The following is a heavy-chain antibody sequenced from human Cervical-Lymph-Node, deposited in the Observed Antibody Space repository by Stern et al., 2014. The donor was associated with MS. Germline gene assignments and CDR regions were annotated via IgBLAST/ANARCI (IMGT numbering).Heavy chain of an antibody. Sequence: VQLEESGAEVKKPGASVKVSCRASGYTFTSYGISWVRQAPGQGLEWMGWISTYNGNTTYAQKFQGRVTMTTDTSTSTAYMELRSLISDDTAVYYCARDIYCSGGTCYFEFFDYWGQGTLVAVS. CDR2: ISTYNGNT. V-gene: IGHV1-18*01. CDR1: GYTFTSYG. CDR3: ARDIYCSGGTCYFEFFDY. D-gene: IGHD2-15*01. J-gene: IGHJ4*02.